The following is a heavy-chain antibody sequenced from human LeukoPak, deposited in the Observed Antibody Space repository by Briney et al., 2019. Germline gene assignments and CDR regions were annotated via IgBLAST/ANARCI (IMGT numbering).Heavy chain of an antibody. D-gene: IGHD4-17*01. Sequence: ASVKVSCKASGYTFTSCDMNWVRQATGQGLEWMGWMNPSSGNTGYAQKFQGRVTLTRNTSITTAYMELSSLRSQDTAVYYCARGNKDSGDYARGLSDYWGQGTLVTVSS. J-gene: IGHJ4*02. V-gene: IGHV1-8*01. CDR2: MNPSSGNT. CDR1: GYTFTSCD. CDR3: ARGNKDSGDYARGLSDY.